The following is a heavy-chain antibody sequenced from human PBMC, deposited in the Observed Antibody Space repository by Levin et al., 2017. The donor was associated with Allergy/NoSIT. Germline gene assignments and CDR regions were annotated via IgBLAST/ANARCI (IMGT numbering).Heavy chain of an antibody. CDR2: INPNSGGT. D-gene: IGHD6-6*01. J-gene: IGHJ4*02. CDR3: ARSRSWIAADFDY. V-gene: IGHV1-2*06. CDR1: GYTFTGYY. Sequence: ASVKVSCKASGYTFTGYYMHWVRQAPGQGLEWMGRINPNSGGTNYAQKFQGRVTMTRDTSISTAYMELSRLRSDDTAVYYCARSRSWIAADFDYWGQGTLVTVSS.